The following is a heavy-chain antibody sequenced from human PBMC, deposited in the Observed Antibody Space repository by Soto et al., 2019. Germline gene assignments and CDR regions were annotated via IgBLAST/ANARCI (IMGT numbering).Heavy chain of an antibody. D-gene: IGHD6-13*01. Sequence: VKVSCKASGGTFSSYAISWVRQAPGQGLEWMGGIIPIFGTANYAQKFQGRVTITADESTSTAYMELSSLRSEDTAVYYCARESDVAAAGNFDYWGQGTLVTVSS. J-gene: IGHJ4*02. CDR1: GGTFSSYA. CDR3: ARESDVAAAGNFDY. V-gene: IGHV1-69*13. CDR2: IIPIFGTA.